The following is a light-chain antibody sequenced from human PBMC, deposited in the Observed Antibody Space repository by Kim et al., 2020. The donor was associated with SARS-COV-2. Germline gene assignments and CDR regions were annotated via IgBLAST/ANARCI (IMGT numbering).Light chain of an antibody. J-gene: IGLJ3*02. CDR3: CSDAGGHWV. Sequence: PGPSTPFSRAGTNSDVGNYNLVSWYQQHPCKAPKLIFYEVINRPAGLSNRFAGSKSGSTASLTISGLEAEDEADYYCCSDAGGHWVFGGGTQLTVL. V-gene: IGLV2-23*02. CDR1: NSDVGNYNL. CDR2: EVI.